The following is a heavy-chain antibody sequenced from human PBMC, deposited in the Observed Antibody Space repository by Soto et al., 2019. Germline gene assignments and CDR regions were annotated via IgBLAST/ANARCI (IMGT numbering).Heavy chain of an antibody. CDR1: GGSMSNYY. CDR3: ARKSSGWTLDY. D-gene: IGHD6-19*01. J-gene: IGHJ4*02. V-gene: IGHV4-59*01. CDR2: IYYSGST. Sequence: QVQLQESGPGLVKPSETLSLTCTVSGGSMSNYYWTWIRQPPGKGLEWIGYIYYSGSTNYNPSLKSRVTISVDTSKSQCSLNLSSVTAADTAVYYCARKSSGWTLDYWGQGTLVTVTS.